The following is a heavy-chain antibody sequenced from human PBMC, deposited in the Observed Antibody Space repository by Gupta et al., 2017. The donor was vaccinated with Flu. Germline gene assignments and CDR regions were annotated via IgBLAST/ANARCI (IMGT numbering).Heavy chain of an antibody. V-gene: IGHV4-59*01. CDR3: ARVRSVYYGMDV. Sequence: QVQLQESGPGLVKPSETLSLTCAVSGVSINSYYWNWVRQPPGKGLEWIGYVYYGGSTNYNPSLKSRVTISVDTSENQFSLRLSSVTPADTAVYYCARVRSVYYGMDVWGQGTTVTVPS. D-gene: IGHD5-24*01. J-gene: IGHJ6*02. CDR1: GVSINSYY. CDR2: VYYGGST.